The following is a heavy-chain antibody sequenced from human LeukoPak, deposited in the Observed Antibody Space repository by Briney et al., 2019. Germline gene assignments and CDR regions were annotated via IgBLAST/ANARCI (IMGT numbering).Heavy chain of an antibody. J-gene: IGHJ6*04. CDR2: ISAYNGNT. CDR3: ARAFGAMAKIYGMDV. Sequence: ASVQVSCKASGYTFTSYGISWVRQATGQGLEWMGWISAYNGNTNYAQKLQGRVTMTTDTSTSTAYMELRSLRSDDTAVYYCARAFGAMAKIYGMDVWGKGTTVTVSS. D-gene: IGHD3-16*01. CDR1: GYTFTSYG. V-gene: IGHV1-18*04.